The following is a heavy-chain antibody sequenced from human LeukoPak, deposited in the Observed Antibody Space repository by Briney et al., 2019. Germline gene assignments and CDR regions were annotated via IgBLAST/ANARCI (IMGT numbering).Heavy chain of an antibody. V-gene: IGHV4-30-2*01. CDR3: ARVRAVPYDYVWGSGGYFDY. CDR2: IYHSGST. J-gene: IGHJ4*02. CDR1: GGSISNNHYY. D-gene: IGHD3-16*01. Sequence: PSETLSLTCTVSGGSISNNHYYWTWIRQPPGKGLEWIGYIYHSGSTYYNPSLKSRVTISVDTSKNQFSLKLSSVTAADTAVYYCARVRAVPYDYVWGSGGYFDYWGQGTLVTVSS.